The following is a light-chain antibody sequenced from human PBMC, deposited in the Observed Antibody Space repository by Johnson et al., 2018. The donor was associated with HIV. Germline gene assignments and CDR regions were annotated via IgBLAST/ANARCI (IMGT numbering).Light chain of an antibody. J-gene: IGLJ1*01. CDR1: SSNIGNYY. Sequence: QLVLTQPASVSAASGQKVNISCSGSSSNIGNYYVSWYQHLPGTAPKLLIYDNNKRPSGIPDRFSGSKSGTSATLGIAGLQTGDEADYFCGRWDSSLSAYVFGTGTKVTVL. V-gene: IGLV1-51*01. CDR2: DNN. CDR3: GRWDSSLSAYV.